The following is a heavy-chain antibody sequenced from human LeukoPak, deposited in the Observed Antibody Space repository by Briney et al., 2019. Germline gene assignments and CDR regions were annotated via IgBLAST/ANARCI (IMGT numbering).Heavy chain of an antibody. V-gene: IGHV1-69*13. J-gene: IGHJ4*02. CDR2: IIPIFGTA. CDR1: GGTFSSYA. D-gene: IGHD3-3*01. CDR3: ARGSSGIFGAIAY. Sequence: SVKVSCKASGGTFSSYAISWVRQAPGQGLEWMGGIIPIFGTANYAQKFQARVTITADESTTTAYIELSSLRPEATAAYYCARGSSGIFGAIAYWGQGTLVTVSS.